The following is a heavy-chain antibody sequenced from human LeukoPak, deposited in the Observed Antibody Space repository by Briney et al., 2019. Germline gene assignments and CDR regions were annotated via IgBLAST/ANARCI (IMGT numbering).Heavy chain of an antibody. CDR1: GYTFTSNY. J-gene: IGHJ5*02. D-gene: IGHD3-22*01. CDR2: IAPSSGTT. V-gene: IGHV1-46*01. CDR3: AKDPPHYYDSSGMSLVFDP. Sequence: GASVKVSCKASGYTFTSNYMHWVRQAPGQGLEWMGVIAPSSGTTSYAQKFQGRVTMTRDTSTSTLYMELNSLRAEDTAVYYCAKDPPHYYDSSGMSLVFDPWGQGTLVTVSS.